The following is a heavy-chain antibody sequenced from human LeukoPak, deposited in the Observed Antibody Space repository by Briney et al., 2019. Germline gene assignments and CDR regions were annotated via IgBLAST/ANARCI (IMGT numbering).Heavy chain of an antibody. J-gene: IGHJ5*02. CDR3: ASRATVTTDRFWFDP. V-gene: IGHV3-53*01. CDR1: GFTVSSNY. D-gene: IGHD4-11*01. CDR2: IYSGGST. Sequence: GGSLRLSCVASGFTVSSNYMSWVRQAPGKGLKWVSVIYSGGSTYHADSVKGRFTISRDNSKNTLYLQMNSLRAEDTAVYYCASRATVTTDRFWFDPWGQGTLVTVSS.